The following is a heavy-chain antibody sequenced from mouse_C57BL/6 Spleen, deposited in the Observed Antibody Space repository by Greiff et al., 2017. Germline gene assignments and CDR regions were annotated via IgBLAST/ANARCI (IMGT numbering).Heavy chain of an antibody. CDR2: IDPSDSYT. CDR1: GYTFTSYW. D-gene: IGHD2-4*01. Sequence: QVQLKQPGAELVMPGASVKLSCKASGYTFTSYWMHWVKQRPGQGLEWIGEIDPSDSYTNYKQKFKGKSTLTVDKSSSTAYMQLGSLTSEDSAVYYCARSLYDYDGDLDYWGQGTTLTVSS. CDR3: ARSLYDYDGDLDY. V-gene: IGHV1-69*01. J-gene: IGHJ2*01.